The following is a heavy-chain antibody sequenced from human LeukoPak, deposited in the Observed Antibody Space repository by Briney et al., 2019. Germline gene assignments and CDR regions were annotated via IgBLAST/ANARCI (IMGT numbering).Heavy chain of an antibody. CDR3: ATGADIVVVPAATKDYYYYGMDV. V-gene: IGHV1-69*13. Sequence: SVTVSCKASGGTFSSYAISWVRQAPGQGLEWMGGIIPIFGTANYAQKFQGRVTITADESTSTAYMELSSLRSEDTAVYYCATGADIVVVPAATKDYYYYGMDVWGQGTTVTVSS. CDR1: GGTFSSYA. J-gene: IGHJ6*02. CDR2: IIPIFGTA. D-gene: IGHD2-2*01.